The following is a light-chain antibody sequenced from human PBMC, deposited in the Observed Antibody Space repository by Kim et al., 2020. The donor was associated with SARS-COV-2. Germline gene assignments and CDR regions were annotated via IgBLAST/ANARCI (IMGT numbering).Light chain of an antibody. CDR2: DVS. V-gene: IGLV2-14*03. J-gene: IGLJ2*01. CDR3: SSYTSSSTLGVV. CDR1: SSDVGGYNY. Sequence: SSTSSCTGTSSDVGGYNYVSWYQQHPGKAPKLMIYDVSNRPSGVSNRFSGSKSGNTASLTISGLQAEDEADYYCSSYTSSSTLGVVFGGGTKLTVL.